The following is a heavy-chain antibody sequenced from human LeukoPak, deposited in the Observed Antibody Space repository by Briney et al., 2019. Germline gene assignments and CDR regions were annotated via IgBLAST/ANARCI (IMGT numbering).Heavy chain of an antibody. J-gene: IGHJ4*02. V-gene: IGHV3-11*01. D-gene: IGHD3-22*01. CDR2: ISSSGSTI. CDR3: AREYYDSSGYWSDY. Sequence: GGSLRLSCAASGFTFSVYYMSWMRQAPGKGLEWVSYISSSGSTIYYADSVKSRFTISRDNAKNSLYLQMNTLRAEDTAVYYCAREYYDSSGYWSDYWGQGTLVTVSS. CDR1: GFTFSVYY.